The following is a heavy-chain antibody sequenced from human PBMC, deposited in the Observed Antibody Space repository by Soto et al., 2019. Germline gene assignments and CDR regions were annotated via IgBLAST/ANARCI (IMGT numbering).Heavy chain of an antibody. D-gene: IGHD5-18*01. CDR1: GYTFTSYW. CDR2: IDPSDSYT. CDR3: ARRVGGGYSYGPFGY. Sequence: GESLKISCKGSGYTFTSYWISWVRQMPGKGLEWMGRIDPSDSYTNYSPSFQGHVTISADKSISTAYLQWSSLKASDTAMYYCARRVGGGYSYGPFGYWGQGTLVTVSS. V-gene: IGHV5-10-1*01. J-gene: IGHJ4*02.